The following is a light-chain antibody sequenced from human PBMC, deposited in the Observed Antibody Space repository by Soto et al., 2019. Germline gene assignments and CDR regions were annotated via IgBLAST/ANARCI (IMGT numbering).Light chain of an antibody. CDR2: GAS. CDR1: QSVDSY. J-gene: IGKJ5*01. V-gene: IGKV3-11*01. Sequence: EIVLTQSPPSLSLSPGERPTLSCRASQSVDSYLVWYQQKPGQAPRLLIFGASNRATGIPARFSGSGSGTDFTLTINSLEPEDFAVYYCQQRSNWPITFGQGTRLEIK. CDR3: QQRSNWPIT.